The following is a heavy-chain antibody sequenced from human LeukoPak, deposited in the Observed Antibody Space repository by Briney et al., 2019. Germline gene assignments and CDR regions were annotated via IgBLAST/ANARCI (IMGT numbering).Heavy chain of an antibody. CDR2: IYYSGST. CDR1: GGSISSYF. CDR3: ARGAGNYYFYGMDV. J-gene: IGHJ6*02. V-gene: IGHV4-59*01. Sequence: SETLPLTCTVSGGSISSYFWRWIRQPPGKGLEWIGHIYYSGSTNYNPSLKSRVTVSVDTSKNQFSLKLSSVTAADTAVYYCARGAGNYYFYGMDVWGQGTTVTVSS.